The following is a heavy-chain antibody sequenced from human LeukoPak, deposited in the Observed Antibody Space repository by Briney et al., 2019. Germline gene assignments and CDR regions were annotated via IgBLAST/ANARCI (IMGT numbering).Heavy chain of an antibody. Sequence: PGGSLRLSCAASGFTFSRYGMNWVRQAPGKGLEWVSYISSSSTSMYYADSVKGRFTIFRDNAKNSVYLQMNSLRAEDTAVYYCAREAAARPHYYYGMDVWGQGTTVTVSS. CDR3: AREAAARPHYYYGMDV. J-gene: IGHJ6*02. V-gene: IGHV3-48*01. CDR2: ISSSSTSM. D-gene: IGHD6-6*01. CDR1: GFTFSRYG.